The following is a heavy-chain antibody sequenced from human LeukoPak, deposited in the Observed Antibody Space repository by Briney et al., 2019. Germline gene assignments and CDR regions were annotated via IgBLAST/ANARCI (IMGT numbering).Heavy chain of an antibody. CDR3: ASDVNYYDGSGPPFHY. Sequence: PGGSLRLSCAVSGFTFRSYSMHWVRQAPGEGLEWVAAISYDGSDRFYADSVKGRFTISRDNSKNTLYLHVNSLRPEDTALHYCASDVNYYDGSGPPFHYWGQGTLVTVSS. J-gene: IGHJ4*02. CDR2: ISYDGSDR. CDR1: GFTFRSYS. V-gene: IGHV3-30-3*01. D-gene: IGHD3-22*01.